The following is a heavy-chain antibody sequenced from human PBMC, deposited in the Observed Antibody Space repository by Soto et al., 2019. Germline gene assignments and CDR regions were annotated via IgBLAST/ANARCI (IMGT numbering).Heavy chain of an antibody. D-gene: IGHD6-13*01. CDR2: IWYDGSSK. Sequence: QVHLVESGGGVVQPGRSLRLSCAASGFTFRSYTMHWVRQAPGKGLEWVALIWYDGSSKYYADSVKGRFTISRDNSKNTLYLQMNSLRAEDTAVYYCARDLGPAAGPDSWGQGTLVTVSS. V-gene: IGHV3-33*08. J-gene: IGHJ4*02. CDR1: GFTFRSYT. CDR3: ARDLGPAAGPDS.